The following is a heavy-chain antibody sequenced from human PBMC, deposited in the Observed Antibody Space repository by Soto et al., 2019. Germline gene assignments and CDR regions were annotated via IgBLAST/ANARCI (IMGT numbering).Heavy chain of an antibody. J-gene: IGHJ4*02. CDR2: INPSIGTT. V-gene: IGHV1-46*01. D-gene: IGHD1-26*01. CDR3: ISTLGARFDY. Sequence: GASVKASCKASGYTFTSQNMHWLRQAPGQGLEWMGVINPSIGTTTYAQKFQGRVTMTSDTSTSSVYMEVSSLRSEDTAVYYCISTLGARFDYWGQGTLVTVSS. CDR1: GYTFTSQN.